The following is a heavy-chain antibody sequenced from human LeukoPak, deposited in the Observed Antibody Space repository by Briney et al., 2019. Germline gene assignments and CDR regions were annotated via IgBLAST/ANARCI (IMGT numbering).Heavy chain of an antibody. CDR2: ISAYGGKT. CDR1: GYTLTSYG. D-gene: IGHD3-22*01. CDR3: ARRLDYYDISGYHTLDY. V-gene: IGHV1-18*01. Sequence: ASVKVSCKASGYTLTSYGITWVRQAPGQGLEWMGWISAYGGKTNYAQKLQGRVTMTTDTSTSTAYMELRSLRSDDTAVYYCARRLDYYDISGYHTLDYWGQGTLVTVSS. J-gene: IGHJ4*02.